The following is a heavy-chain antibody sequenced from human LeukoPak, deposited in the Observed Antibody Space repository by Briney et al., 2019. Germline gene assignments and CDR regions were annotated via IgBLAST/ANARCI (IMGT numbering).Heavy chain of an antibody. CDR1: GFTFSSYA. CDR3: AKDLVFLSTPFDY. J-gene: IGHJ4*02. D-gene: IGHD2-2*01. Sequence: GGSLRLSCAASGFTFSSYAMSWVRQAPGKGLEWVSAISGSGGSTYYADSVKGRFTISRDNSKNTPYLQMNSLRAEDTAVYYCAKDLVFLSTPFDYWGQGTLVTVSS. CDR2: ISGSGGST. V-gene: IGHV3-23*01.